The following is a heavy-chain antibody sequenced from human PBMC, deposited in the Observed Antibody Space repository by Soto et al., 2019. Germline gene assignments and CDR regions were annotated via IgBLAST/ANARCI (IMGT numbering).Heavy chain of an antibody. CDR1: GGSVSSGSYY. J-gene: IGHJ3*02. V-gene: IGHV2-5*08. Sequence: PSETLSLTCTVSGGSVSSGSYYWSWIRQPPGKGLEWLALIYWDDVKLYSPSLKSRLTITKDTSKNQVVLTMTNMDPVVIATFYCAHSFGSGWQNDAFDIWGQGTMVTVSS. CDR2: IYWDDVK. D-gene: IGHD6-19*01. CDR3: AHSFGSGWQNDAFDI.